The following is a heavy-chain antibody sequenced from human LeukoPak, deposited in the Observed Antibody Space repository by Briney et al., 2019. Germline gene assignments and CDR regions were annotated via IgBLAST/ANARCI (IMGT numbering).Heavy chain of an antibody. V-gene: IGHV3-53*01. D-gene: IGHD2-2*01. CDR1: GFTVSTYY. J-gene: IGHJ4*02. CDR3: ARGLGYCTSTTCLLPFDY. CDR2: IYSGGST. Sequence: GGSLRLSCAASGFTVSTYYMTWVRQAPGKGLECVSVIYSGGSTYFADSVKGRFTVSRDNSKNTLYLQMNSLRAEDTAMYYCARGLGYCTSTTCLLPFDYWGQGTLVTVSS.